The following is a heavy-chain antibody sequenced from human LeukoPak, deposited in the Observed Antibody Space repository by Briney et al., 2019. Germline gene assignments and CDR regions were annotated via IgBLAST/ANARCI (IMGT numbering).Heavy chain of an antibody. CDR1: GFTFSSYW. CDR2: IKQEGSEK. J-gene: IGHJ4*02. D-gene: IGHD6-19*01. Sequence: GGSLRLSCAASGFTFSSYWMSWVRQAPGKGLEWVANIKQEGSEKYYVYSVKGRFTISRDNAKNSLYLQMNSLRAEDTAVYYCARDVSGWAHYYFDYWGQGTLVTVSS. V-gene: IGHV3-7*01. CDR3: ARDVSGWAHYYFDY.